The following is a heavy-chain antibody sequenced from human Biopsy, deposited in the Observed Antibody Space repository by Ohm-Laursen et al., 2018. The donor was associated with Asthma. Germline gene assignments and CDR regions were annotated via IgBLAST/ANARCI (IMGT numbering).Heavy chain of an antibody. CDR3: AAGRTSLQGESLI. CDR2: IVFASGAT. D-gene: IGHD2/OR15-2a*01. Sequence: SVKVSCKASGVALSGYTFEWVRQARGLGLEWIAWIVFASGATNYAQDFQDRLTVTRDMSAGSVSMELRGLSSTDAAVYYCAAGRTSLQGESLIWGQGTLVSVSS. V-gene: IGHV1-58*01. CDR1: GVALSGYT. J-gene: IGHJ4*01.